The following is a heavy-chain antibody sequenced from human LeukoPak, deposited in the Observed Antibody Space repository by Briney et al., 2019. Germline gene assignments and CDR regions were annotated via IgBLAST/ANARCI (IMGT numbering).Heavy chain of an antibody. CDR2: IYHSGST. CDR3: ARITGSYYYYYMDV. Sequence: SETLSLTCTVSGGSISSGSYYWSWIRQPPGKGLEWIGNIYHSGSTFYNPSLKSRVTISVHTSKNQFSLKLSSVTAADTTVYYCARITGSYYYYYMDVWGKRTTVTVSS. V-gene: IGHV4-39*07. CDR1: GGSISSGSYY. D-gene: IGHD3-10*01. J-gene: IGHJ6*03.